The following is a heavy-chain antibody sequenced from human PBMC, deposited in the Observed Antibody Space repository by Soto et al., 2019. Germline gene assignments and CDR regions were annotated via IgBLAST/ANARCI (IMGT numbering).Heavy chain of an antibody. V-gene: IGHV1-69*13. D-gene: IGHD3-22*01. CDR1: GGTFSSSA. Sequence: GASVKVSCKASGGTFSSSAISWVRQAPEQGLEWMGGIIPIFGTANYAQKFQGRVTITADESTSTAYMELSSLRSEDTAVYYCARVRTDRRDSYGMDVWGQGTTVTVSS. CDR3: ARVRTDRRDSYGMDV. CDR2: IIPIFGTA. J-gene: IGHJ6*02.